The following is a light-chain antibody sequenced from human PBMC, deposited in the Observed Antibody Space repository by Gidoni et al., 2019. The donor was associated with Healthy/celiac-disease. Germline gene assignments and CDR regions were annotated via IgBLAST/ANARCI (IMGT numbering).Light chain of an antibody. J-gene: IGLJ2*01. CDR3: QAWDSSTVV. CDR2: QDS. V-gene: IGLV3-1*01. CDR1: KLGDKY. Sequence: SYELTQPPAVYVSPGQTASITCSGDKLGDKYACWYQQKPGQSPVRVIYQDSKRPSGIPERFSGSNSGNTATLTISGTQAMDEADYYCQAWDSSTVVFGGGTKLTVL.